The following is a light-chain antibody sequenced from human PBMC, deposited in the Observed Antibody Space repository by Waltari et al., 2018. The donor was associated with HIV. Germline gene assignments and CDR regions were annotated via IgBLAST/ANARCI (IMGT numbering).Light chain of an antibody. J-gene: IGLJ1*01. CDR2: EVS. CDR1: SSDVGSYNL. V-gene: IGLV2-23*02. Sequence: QSALTQPASVSGSPGQSITISCTGTSSDVGSYNLVSGYQQHPGKAPKLMIYEVSKRPSGVSNRFSGSKSGNTASLTISGLQAEDEADYYCCSYAGSSTYVFGTGTKVPVL. CDR3: CSYAGSSTYV.